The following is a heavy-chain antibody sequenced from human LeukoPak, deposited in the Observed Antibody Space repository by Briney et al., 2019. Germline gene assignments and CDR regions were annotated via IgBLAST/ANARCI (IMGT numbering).Heavy chain of an antibody. Sequence: ASVEVSCKASGYTFTDYHMHWVRQAPGQGLEWMGWINPNSGGTNYAQKFQGRVSMTRDTSTSTAYMELSRLRSDDTAVYYCVTVYSFGDYWGQGTLVTVSS. CDR3: VTVYSFGDY. J-gene: IGHJ4*02. CDR1: GYTFTDYH. V-gene: IGHV1-2*02. CDR2: INPNSGGT. D-gene: IGHD3-16*01.